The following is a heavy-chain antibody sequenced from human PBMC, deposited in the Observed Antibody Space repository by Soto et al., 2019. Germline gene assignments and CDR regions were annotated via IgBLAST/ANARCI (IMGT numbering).Heavy chain of an antibody. V-gene: IGHV3-72*01. CDR3: TIEGAYPGPDFDY. J-gene: IGHJ4*02. Sequence: GGSLRLSCAASGFTFSDRYMDWVRQAPGKGLEWVGRTKDKANSYTTEYAASVKGRFTISRDDSRNSVYLQMNSLKTDDTAVYYCTIEGAYPGPDFDYWGQGTLVTVSS. D-gene: IGHD3-16*01. CDR2: TKDKANSYTT. CDR1: GFTFSDRY.